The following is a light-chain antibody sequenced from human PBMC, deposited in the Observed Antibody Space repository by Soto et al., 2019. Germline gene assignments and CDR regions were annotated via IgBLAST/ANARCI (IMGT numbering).Light chain of an antibody. Sequence: DIVMTQSPLSLPVTPGEPASISCRSSQSLLHSNGYNYLDWYLQKPGQSPQLLIYLGSNRASGVPDRVSGSGSGTDFTRKISRVEAEDVWIYYCMHARQTPRTFGQGTKVEIK. CDR3: MHARQTPRT. CDR2: LGS. V-gene: IGKV2-28*01. CDR1: QSLLHSNGYNY. J-gene: IGKJ1*01.